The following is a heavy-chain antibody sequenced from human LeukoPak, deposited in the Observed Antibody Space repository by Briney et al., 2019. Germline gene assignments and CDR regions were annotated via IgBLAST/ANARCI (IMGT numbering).Heavy chain of an antibody. J-gene: IGHJ4*02. V-gene: IGHV3-21*01. CDR1: GFTFSSYS. CDR2: ISSSSSYI. Sequence: GGSLRLSCAASGFTFSSYSMNWVRQAPGKGLEWVSSISSSSSYIYYADSVKGRFTISRDNAKNSLYLQMNSLRAEDTAVYYCARTQPTYDSKGQIFDYWGQGTLVTVSS. CDR3: ARTQPTYDSKGQIFDY. D-gene: IGHD3-22*01.